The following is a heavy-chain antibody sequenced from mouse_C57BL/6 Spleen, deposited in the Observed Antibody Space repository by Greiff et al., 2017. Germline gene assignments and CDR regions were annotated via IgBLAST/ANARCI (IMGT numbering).Heavy chain of an antibody. CDR3: ERYDYERVWFAD. V-gene: IGHV1-52*01. CDR1: GYTFTSYW. CDR2: IDPYDSET. Sequence: VQLQQPGAELVRPGSSVKLSCKASGYTFTSYWMHWVKQRPIQGLDWIGNIDPYDSETHYNQKFKDKATLTVDKSSSTAYMQLSSLTSADSAVYFCERYDYERVWFADWGQGPLVTVSA. D-gene: IGHD2-4*01. J-gene: IGHJ3*01.